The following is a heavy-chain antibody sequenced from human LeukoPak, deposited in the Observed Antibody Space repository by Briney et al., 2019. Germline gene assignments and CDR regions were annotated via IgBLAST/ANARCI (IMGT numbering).Heavy chain of an antibody. Sequence: SETLSLTCTVSGGSISSYYWSWIRQPPGKGLEWIGYIYYSGSTNYNPSLKSRVTISVDTSKNQFSLKLSSVTAADTAVYYCARASGNLQRDYYYYYMDVWGKGTTVTVSS. CDR3: ARASGNLQRDYYYYYMDV. D-gene: IGHD1-1*01. CDR2: IYYSGST. CDR1: GGSISSYY. J-gene: IGHJ6*03. V-gene: IGHV4-59*01.